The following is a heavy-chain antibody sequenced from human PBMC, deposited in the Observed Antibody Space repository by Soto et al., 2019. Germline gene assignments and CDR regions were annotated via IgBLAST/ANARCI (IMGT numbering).Heavy chain of an antibody. CDR1: GFTFSSYA. Sequence: GGSLRLSCAASGFTFSSYAMSWVRQAPGKGLEWVSAISGSGGSTYYADSVKGRFTISRDNSKNTLYLQMNSLRAEDTAVYYCAKSPGMYYYDSSGYYHYDYWGQGTQVTVSS. CDR3: AKSPGMYYYDSSGYYHYDY. D-gene: IGHD3-22*01. V-gene: IGHV3-23*01. J-gene: IGHJ4*02. CDR2: ISGSGGST.